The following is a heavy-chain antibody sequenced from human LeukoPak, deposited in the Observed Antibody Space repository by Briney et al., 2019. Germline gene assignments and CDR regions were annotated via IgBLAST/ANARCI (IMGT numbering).Heavy chain of an antibody. D-gene: IGHD5-18*01. V-gene: IGHV3-66*01. CDR1: GLTDRNKY. Sequence: PGGSLRLSCAASGLTDRNKYMSCAREAPGKGLEWVSVIHNGGSTYYADSVTGRFTISRDNSKNTLYLQMNSLRAEDTAVYYCARTSGYSYGHDYWGQGTLVTVAS. CDR2: IHNGGST. J-gene: IGHJ4*02. CDR3: ARTSGYSYGHDY.